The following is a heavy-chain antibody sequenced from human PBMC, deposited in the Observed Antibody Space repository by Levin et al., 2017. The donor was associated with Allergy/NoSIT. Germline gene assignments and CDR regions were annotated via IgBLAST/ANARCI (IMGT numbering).Heavy chain of an antibody. CDR3: ARVRWAANDAFDI. D-gene: IGHD1-26*01. J-gene: IGHJ3*02. V-gene: IGHV1-2*02. Sequence: ASVKVSCKASGYSFIGFYIHWVRQAPGQGLEWMGWINPNSGGTNYAQNFQGRVTMTRDTSVTTAYMELSRLRSDDTAMYYCARVRWAANDAFDIWGQGTMVTVSS. CDR1: GYSFIGFY. CDR2: INPNSGGT.